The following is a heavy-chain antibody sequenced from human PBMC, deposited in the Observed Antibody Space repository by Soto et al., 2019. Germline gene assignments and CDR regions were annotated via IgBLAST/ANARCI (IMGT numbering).Heavy chain of an antibody. J-gene: IGHJ5*02. D-gene: IGHD3-3*01. CDR2: IYYSGST. V-gene: IGHV4-61*01. CDR3: ARALGYDFWSGYHWGFDP. Sequence: SETLSLTCTVSGGSVSSGSYYWSWIRHPPGKGLEWIGYIYYSGSTNYNPSLKSRVTISVDTSKNQFSLKLSSVTAADTAVYYCARALGYDFWSGYHWGFDPWGQGTLVTVSS. CDR1: GGSVSSGSYY.